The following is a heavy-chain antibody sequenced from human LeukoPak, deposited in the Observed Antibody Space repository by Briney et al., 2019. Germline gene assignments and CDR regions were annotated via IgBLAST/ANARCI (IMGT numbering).Heavy chain of an antibody. V-gene: IGHV4-59*01. D-gene: IGHD3-22*01. Sequence: KTSETLSLTCTVSGGSISSYYWSWIRQPPGKGLEWIGYIYYSESTNYNPSLKSRVTISVDTSKNQFSLKLSSVTAADTAVYYCARAAFSSGYPYYFDYWGQGALVTVSS. CDR2: IYYSEST. J-gene: IGHJ4*02. CDR3: ARAAFSSGYPYYFDY. CDR1: GGSISSYY.